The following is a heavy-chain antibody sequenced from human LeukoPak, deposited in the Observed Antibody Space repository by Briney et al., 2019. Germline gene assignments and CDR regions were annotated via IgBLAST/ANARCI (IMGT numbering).Heavy chain of an antibody. Sequence: PGGSLRLSCAASGFTFSDFWMHWVRQAPGKGLVWVSRINSGGTVTNYADSVKGRLTISRDNAKNTLYLQMNSLRAEDTAVYYCAKDLPGRGAGDWFDPWAREPWSPSPQ. V-gene: IGHV3-74*01. D-gene: IGHD3-10*01. CDR2: INSGGTVT. CDR1: GFTFSDFW. CDR3: AKDLPGRGAGDWFDP. J-gene: IGHJ5*02.